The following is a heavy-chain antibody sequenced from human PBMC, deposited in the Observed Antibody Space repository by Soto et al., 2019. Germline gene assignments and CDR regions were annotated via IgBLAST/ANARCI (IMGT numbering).Heavy chain of an antibody. V-gene: IGHV4-30-4*01. D-gene: IGHD3-16*02. J-gene: IGHJ3*02. CDR1: GGSISSGDYY. CDR3: ARELRLGELSLFPAVDAFDI. Sequence: SETLSLTCTVSGGSISSGDYYWSWIRQPPGKGLEWIGYIYYSGSTYYNPSLKSRVTISVDTSKNQFSLKLSSVTAADTAVYYCARELRLGELSLFPAVDAFDIWGQGTMVTVSS. CDR2: IYYSGST.